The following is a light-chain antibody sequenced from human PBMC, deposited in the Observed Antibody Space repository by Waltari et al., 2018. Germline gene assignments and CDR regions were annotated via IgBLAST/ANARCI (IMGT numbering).Light chain of an antibody. CDR2: AAS. CDR1: QSVSKY. V-gene: IGKV3-20*01. J-gene: IGKJ1*01. Sequence: EIVLTQPPGTLSLSAGERATLSCRASQSVSKYLAWYQQRPGQAPRLLIYAASTRATGIPDRFSGSGSGTDFSLTISRLEPEDFAVYYCQNHERLPATFGQGTKVEIK. CDR3: QNHERLPAT.